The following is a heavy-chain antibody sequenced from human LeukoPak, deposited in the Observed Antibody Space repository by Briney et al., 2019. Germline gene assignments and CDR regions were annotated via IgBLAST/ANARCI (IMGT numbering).Heavy chain of an antibody. CDR1: GGSFSGYY. CDR2: INHSGST. J-gene: IGHJ4*02. CDR3: ARGQSFGY. V-gene: IGHV4-34*01. Sequence: SETLSLTCAVYGGSFSGYYWSWIRQPPGKGLEWIGEINHSGSTNYNPSLKSRVTISVDTSKNQFSLKLSSVTAADTAVYYRARGQSFGYWGQGTLVTVSS.